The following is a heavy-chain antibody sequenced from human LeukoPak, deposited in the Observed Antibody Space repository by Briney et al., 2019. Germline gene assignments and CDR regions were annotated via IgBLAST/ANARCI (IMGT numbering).Heavy chain of an antibody. CDR1: GGSISGYY. V-gene: IGHV4-59*01. J-gene: IGHJ4*02. CDR2: IYYSGTA. Sequence: SETLSLTCIVSGGSISGYYWSWIRQPPGKGLEWIGYIYYSGTANYSPSLKSRVTLSLDTSQNQFSLRLSSVTAADTAVYYCARGNDYSDPAVRLDYWGQGTLVTVSS. D-gene: IGHD4-17*01. CDR3: ARGNDYSDPAVRLDY.